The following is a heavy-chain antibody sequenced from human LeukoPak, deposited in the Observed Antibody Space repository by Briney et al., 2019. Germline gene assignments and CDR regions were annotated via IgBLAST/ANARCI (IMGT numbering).Heavy chain of an antibody. Sequence: KPSETLSLTCAVYGGSFSGYYWSWIRQPPGKGLEWIGEISHSGSTNYNPSLKSRVTISVDTSKNQFSLKLSSVTAADMAVYFCARTYRRLYYYYMDVWGKGTTVTVSS. CDR1: GGSFSGYY. V-gene: IGHV4-34*01. J-gene: IGHJ6*03. CDR3: ARTYRRLYYYYMDV. CDR2: ISHSGST.